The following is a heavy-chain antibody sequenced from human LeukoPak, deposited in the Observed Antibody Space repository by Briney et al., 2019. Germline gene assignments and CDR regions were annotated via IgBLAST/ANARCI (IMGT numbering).Heavy chain of an antibody. J-gene: IGHJ4*02. D-gene: IGHD6-19*01. Sequence: GGSLRLSCAASGFTFDDYAMPWVRQAPGKGLEWVSGISWNSGSIGYADSVKGRFTIPRDNAKNSLYLQMNSLRAEDTALYYCAKDISRIAVAGTLDYWGQGTLVTVSS. CDR2: ISWNSGSI. CDR3: AKDISRIAVAGTLDY. V-gene: IGHV3-9*01. CDR1: GFTFDDYA.